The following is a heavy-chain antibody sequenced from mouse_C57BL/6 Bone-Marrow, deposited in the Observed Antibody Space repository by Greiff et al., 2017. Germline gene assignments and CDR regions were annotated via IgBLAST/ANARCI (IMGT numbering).Heavy chain of an antibody. CDR3: ARSLGGWYFDV. Sequence: VQLQQPGAELVKPGASVKLSCKASGYTFTSYWMHWVKQRPGQGLEWIGMIHPNSGSTNYNEKFKSKATLTVDKSSSTAYMQLSSLTSEDSAVYYCARSLGGWYFDVWGTGTTVTVSS. CDR1: GYTFTSYW. CDR2: IHPNSGST. J-gene: IGHJ1*03. D-gene: IGHD4-1*01. V-gene: IGHV1-64*01.